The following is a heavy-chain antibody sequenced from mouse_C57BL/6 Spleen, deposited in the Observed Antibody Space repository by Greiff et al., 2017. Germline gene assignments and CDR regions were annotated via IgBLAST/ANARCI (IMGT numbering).Heavy chain of an antibody. V-gene: IGHV1-81*01. CDR1: GYTFTSYG. CDR2: IYPRSGNT. J-gene: IGHJ4*01. D-gene: IGHD2-12*01. CDR3: ARGDDGAMDY. Sequence: QVQLQQSGAELARPGASVKLSCKASGYTFTSYGISWVKQRTGQGLEWIGEIYPRSGNTYYNEKFKGKATLTADKSSSTAYMELRSLTSEDAAVYFCARGDDGAMDYWGQGTSVTVSS.